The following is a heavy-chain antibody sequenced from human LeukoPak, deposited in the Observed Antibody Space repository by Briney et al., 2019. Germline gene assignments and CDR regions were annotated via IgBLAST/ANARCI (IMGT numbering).Heavy chain of an antibody. D-gene: IGHD3-3*01. Sequence: HTGGSLRLSCAASGFTFSSYGMHWVRQAPGKGLEWVAVIWYDGSNKYYADSVKGRFTISRDNSKNTLYLQMNSLRAEDTAVYYCAKRPYDFWSGYYGVIDYWGQGTLVTVSS. CDR1: GFTFSSYG. V-gene: IGHV3-33*06. CDR3: AKRPYDFWSGYYGVIDY. J-gene: IGHJ4*02. CDR2: IWYDGSNK.